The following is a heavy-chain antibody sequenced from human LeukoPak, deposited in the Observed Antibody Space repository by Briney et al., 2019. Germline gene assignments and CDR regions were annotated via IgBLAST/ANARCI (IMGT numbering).Heavy chain of an antibody. CDR3: ATLSSGGYRHFDY. V-gene: IGHV7-4-1*02. Sequence: ASVKVSCKASGYTFTSYAMNWVRQAPGQGLEWMGWINTNTGNPKYAQGFTGRFVFSLDTSVSTAYLQISSLKAEDTAVYYCATLSSGGYRHFDYWGQGTLVTVSS. CDR1: GYTFTSYA. D-gene: IGHD3-10*02. J-gene: IGHJ4*02. CDR2: INTNTGNP.